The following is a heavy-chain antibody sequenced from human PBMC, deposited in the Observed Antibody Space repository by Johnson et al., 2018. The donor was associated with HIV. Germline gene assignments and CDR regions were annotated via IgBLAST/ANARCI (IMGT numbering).Heavy chain of an antibody. V-gene: IGHV3-30*02. D-gene: IGHD6-13*01. CDR3: AKKQPAGGTGGGAVDI. J-gene: IGHJ3*02. CDR2: IRYDGSNK. Sequence: VQLVESGGGVVQPGGSLRLSCAASGFSFSTYCMHWVRQAPGKGLKWVSFIRYDGSNKYYADSVKGRFTISRDNSKNTLYLQMNSLRTEDTAVYYCAKKQPAGGTGGGAVDIWGQGTMVTVSS. CDR1: GFSFSTYC.